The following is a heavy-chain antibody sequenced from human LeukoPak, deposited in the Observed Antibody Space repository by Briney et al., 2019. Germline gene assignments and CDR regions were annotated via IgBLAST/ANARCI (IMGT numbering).Heavy chain of an antibody. J-gene: IGHJ4*02. Sequence: GRSLRLSCAASVFTSSIYYMSWVRQAPGKGLEWVANIQQDGSEKYYVDSVKGRFTISRDNAANSLYLQMNSLRAEDTAVYYCARVQLGDYIDYWGQGTLVTVSS. CDR2: IQQDGSEK. CDR3: ARVQLGDYIDY. V-gene: IGHV3-7*04. CDR1: VFTSSIYY. D-gene: IGHD1-1*01.